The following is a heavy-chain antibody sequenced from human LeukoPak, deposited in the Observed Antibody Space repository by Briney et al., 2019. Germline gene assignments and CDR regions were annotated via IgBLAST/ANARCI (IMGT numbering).Heavy chain of an antibody. V-gene: IGHV6-1*01. CDR2: TYYRSKWYN. CDR3: ARGLLSSWYSNWFDP. Sequence: QSQTLSLTCAISGDSVSSNSAAWNWIRQSPSRGLERLGRTYYRSKWYNDYAVSVKSRITINPDTSKNQFSLQLNSVTPEDTAVYYCARGLLSSWYSNWFDPWGQGTLVTVSS. CDR1: GDSVSSNSAA. J-gene: IGHJ5*02. D-gene: IGHD6-13*01.